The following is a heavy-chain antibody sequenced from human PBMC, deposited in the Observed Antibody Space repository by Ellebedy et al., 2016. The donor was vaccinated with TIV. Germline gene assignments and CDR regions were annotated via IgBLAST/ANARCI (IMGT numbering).Heavy chain of an antibody. CDR3: ARARGQYLYGSGSYFTN. J-gene: IGHJ4*02. V-gene: IGHV4-34*01. CDR2: VNPSGTT. D-gene: IGHD3-10*01. Sequence: MPSETLSLICAVYGGSFTGYFWSWIRQPPGKGLEWIGEVNPSGTTTDNPSLKSRVTISVDTPKKQFYLRLTSVTAAYTAVYYCARARGQYLYGSGSYFTNWGQGEMVTVSS. CDR1: GGSFTGYF.